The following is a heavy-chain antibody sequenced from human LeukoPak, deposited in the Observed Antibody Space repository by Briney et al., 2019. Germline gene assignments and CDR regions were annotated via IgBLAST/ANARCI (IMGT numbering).Heavy chain of an antibody. CDR3: ARGIAAAFSWFDP. CDR2: IYTSGST. Sequence: SETLSLTCTVSGGSISSCGYYWSWIRQPAGKGLEWIGRIYTSGSTNYNPSLKSRVTMSVDTSKNQFSLKLSSVTAADTAVYYCARGIAAAFSWFDPWGRGTLVTVSS. V-gene: IGHV4-61*02. J-gene: IGHJ5*02. D-gene: IGHD6-13*01. CDR1: GGSISSCGYY.